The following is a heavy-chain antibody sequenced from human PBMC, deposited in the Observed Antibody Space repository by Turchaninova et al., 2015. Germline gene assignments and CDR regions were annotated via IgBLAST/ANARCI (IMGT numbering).Heavy chain of an antibody. Sequence: VESGGGVVRPGTSLRLSCAASGVIFSSYGMHWVRQAPGKGLEWLAVISHDESKIFYRDSVRGRFTISRDNSKNTVYLQMKSLRREDTAVYYCGGITGNPDFWGQGIQVIVSS. D-gene: IGHD1-20*01. V-gene: IGHV3-30*03. CDR1: GVIFSSYG. J-gene: IGHJ4*02. CDR2: ISHDESKI. CDR3: GGITGNPDF.